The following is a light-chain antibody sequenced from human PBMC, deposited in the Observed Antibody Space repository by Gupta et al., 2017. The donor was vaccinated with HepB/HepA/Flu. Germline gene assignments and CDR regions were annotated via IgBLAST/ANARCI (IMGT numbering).Light chain of an antibody. CDR2: YDS. CDR3: QVWDSSSDHRV. V-gene: IGLV3-21*04. Sequence: SYVLTQPLSVSVAPGKTARITCGGNNIGSKSVHWYQQKPGQAPVLVIYYDSDRPSGIPERFSGSNSGNTATLTISRVEAGDEADYYCQVWDSSSDHRVFGGGTKLTGL. CDR1: NIGSKS. J-gene: IGLJ2*01.